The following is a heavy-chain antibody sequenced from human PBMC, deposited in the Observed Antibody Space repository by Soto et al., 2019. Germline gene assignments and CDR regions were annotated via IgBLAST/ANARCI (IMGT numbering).Heavy chain of an antibody. CDR2: IYYSGST. J-gene: IGHJ6*04. CDR3: ARLISAVGEYYGSGKFTLMDG. D-gene: IGHD3-10*01. CDR1: GDSVSTSSNY. Sequence: SETLSLTCTVSGDSVSTSSNYWDWIRQPPGKGLEWIASIYYSGSTYYNPSLKSRVTISVDTSKNQFSLKLSSVTAADTAVYYCARLISAVGEYYGSGKFTLMDGWGKGTTVTVAS. V-gene: IGHV4-39*01.